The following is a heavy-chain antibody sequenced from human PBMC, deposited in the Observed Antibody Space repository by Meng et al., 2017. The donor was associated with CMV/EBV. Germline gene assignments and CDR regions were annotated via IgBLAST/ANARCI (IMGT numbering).Heavy chain of an antibody. J-gene: IGHJ6*02. Sequence: GESLKISCAASGFTFSSYEMNWVRQAPGKGLEWVSYISSSGSTIYYADSVKGRFTISRDNAKNSLYLQMNSLRAEDTAVYYCARESTIFGVVIPNYYYYGMDVWGQGTTVTVSS. V-gene: IGHV3-48*03. CDR2: ISSSGSTI. CDR1: GFTFSSYE. D-gene: IGHD3-3*01. CDR3: ARESTIFGVVIPNYYYYGMDV.